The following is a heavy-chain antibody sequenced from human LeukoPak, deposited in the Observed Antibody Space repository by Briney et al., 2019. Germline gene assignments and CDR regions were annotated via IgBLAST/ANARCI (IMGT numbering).Heavy chain of an antibody. CDR1: GFTFSAYA. J-gene: IGHJ4*02. CDR3: ARTWASATDS. V-gene: IGHV3-23*01. CDR2: IASGVTT. Sequence: PGGSLRLSCTPSGFTFSAYAMTWVRQAPGKGLEWVSSIASGVTTYYTDSVKGRFTISRDNSMNTLYLQMNSLRVEDTAIYYCARTWASATDSWGQGTLVTVSS. D-gene: IGHD2-15*01.